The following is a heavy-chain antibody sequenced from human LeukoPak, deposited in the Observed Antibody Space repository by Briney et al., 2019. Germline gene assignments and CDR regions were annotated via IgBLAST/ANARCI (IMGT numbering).Heavy chain of an antibody. V-gene: IGHV1-24*01. CDR3: AIGLCSSTSCNREIDY. D-gene: IGHD2-2*01. J-gene: IGHJ4*02. CDR2: FDPEDGET. CDR1: GYTLTELS. Sequence: ASVKVSCKVSGYTLTELSMHWVRQAPGKGLEWMGGFDPEDGETIYAQKFQGRVTMTEDTSTDTAYMELSSLRSEDTAVYYCAIGLCSSTSCNREIDYWGQGTLVTVSS.